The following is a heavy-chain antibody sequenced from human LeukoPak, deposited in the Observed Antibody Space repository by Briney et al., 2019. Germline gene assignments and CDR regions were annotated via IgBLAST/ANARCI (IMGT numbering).Heavy chain of an antibody. J-gene: IGHJ4*02. Sequence: PSETLSLTCTVSGGSISSRPYCWGWIRQPPGKGLEWLGSFYYSGSTYYKPSLKSRVTISVDTSKNQISLKLSSVTAADTAVYYCARLAVSRWYHEALLGRDYCGQGTLVTVSS. V-gene: IGHV4-39*01. D-gene: IGHD6-13*01. CDR1: GGSISSRPYC. CDR2: FYYSGST. CDR3: ARLAVSRWYHEALLGRDY.